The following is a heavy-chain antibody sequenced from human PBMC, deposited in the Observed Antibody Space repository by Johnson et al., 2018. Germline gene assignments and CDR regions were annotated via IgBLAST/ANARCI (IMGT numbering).Heavy chain of an antibody. V-gene: IGHV3-66*02. CDR1: GFSVSSNY. D-gene: IGHD3-3*01. CDR3: ARNYDLWSTYSYYYYMDV. CDR2: IYAGGST. Sequence: VQLVESGGGFVQPGGSLRLSCAASGFSVSSNYMSWVRQAPGKGPEWVSLIYAGGSTYYADSVKGRFTISRDNSKNTLYLQMNSLRAEDTAVYYCARNYDLWSTYSYYYYMDVWGNGTTVTVSS. J-gene: IGHJ6*03.